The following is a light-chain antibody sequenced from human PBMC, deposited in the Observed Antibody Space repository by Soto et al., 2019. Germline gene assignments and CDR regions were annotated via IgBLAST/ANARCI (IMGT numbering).Light chain of an antibody. J-gene: IGKJ1*01. CDR1: QGIRND. V-gene: IGKV1-17*01. CDR3: QQSYSSSWT. CDR2: AAY. Sequence: EIQMTQSPSSLFASVGARVTMTCPASQGIRNDLGWYQQKPGKAPKRLIYAAYSLQSGVPSRFSGSGFGTEFTLTISSLQPEDFATYSCQQSYSSSWTVGQGTKVDIK.